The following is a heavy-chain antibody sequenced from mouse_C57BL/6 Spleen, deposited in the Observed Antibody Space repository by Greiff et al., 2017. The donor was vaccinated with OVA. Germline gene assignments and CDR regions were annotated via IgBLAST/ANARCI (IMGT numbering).Heavy chain of an antibody. CDR3: ARGMVTPYYYAMDY. CDR1: GFTFSDYG. D-gene: IGHD2-2*01. V-gene: IGHV5-17*01. J-gene: IGHJ4*01. CDR2: ISSGSSTI. Sequence: EVMLVESGGGLVKPGGSLKLSCAASGFTFSDYGMHWVRQAPEKGLEWVAYISSGSSTIYYADTVKGRFTISRDNAKNTLFLQMTSLRSEDTAMYYCARGMVTPYYYAMDYWGQGTSVTVSS.